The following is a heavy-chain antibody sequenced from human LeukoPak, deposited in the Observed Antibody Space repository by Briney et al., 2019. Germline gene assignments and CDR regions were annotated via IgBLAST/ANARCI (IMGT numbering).Heavy chain of an antibody. J-gene: IGHJ4*02. CDR1: GGTFSSYA. Sequence: SVKVSCKASGGTFSSYAISWVRQAPGQGLEWMGGIIPIFGTANYAQKLQGRVTMTTDTSTSTAYMELRSLRSDDTAVYYCARIHPYGEDYWGQGTLVTVSS. CDR3: ARIHPYGEDY. V-gene: IGHV1-69*05. D-gene: IGHD4-17*01. CDR2: IIPIFGTA.